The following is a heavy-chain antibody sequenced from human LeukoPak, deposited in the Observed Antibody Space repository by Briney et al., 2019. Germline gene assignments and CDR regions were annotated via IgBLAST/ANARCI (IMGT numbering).Heavy chain of an antibody. CDR3: ANGYSSSWYYFDY. D-gene: IGHD6-13*01. Sequence: SETLSLTCAVSGGSISSGGYSWSWIRQPPGKGLEWIGYIYHSGSTYYNPSLKSRVTISVDRSKNQFSLKLSSVTAADTAVYYCANGYSSSWYYFDYWGQGTLVTVSS. V-gene: IGHV4-30-2*01. CDR2: IYHSGST. J-gene: IGHJ4*02. CDR1: GGSISSGGYS.